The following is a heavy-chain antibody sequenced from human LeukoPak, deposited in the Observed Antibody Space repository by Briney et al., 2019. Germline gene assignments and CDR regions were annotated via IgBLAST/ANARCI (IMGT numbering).Heavy chain of an antibody. J-gene: IGHJ4*02. V-gene: IGHV3-7*01. Sequence: PGGSLRLSCAASGFTFSSYWMTWVRQAPGKGLEWVANIKHNGDELNYVDSVEDRFTISRDNAKNSLYLHMTSLRAEDAAVYYCARELRTFDSWGQGTLVTVSS. D-gene: IGHD3-16*01. CDR3: ARELRTFDS. CDR2: IKHNGDEL. CDR1: GFTFSSYW.